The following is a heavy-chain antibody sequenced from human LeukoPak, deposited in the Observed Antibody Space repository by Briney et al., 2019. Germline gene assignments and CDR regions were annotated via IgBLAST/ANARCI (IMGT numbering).Heavy chain of an antibody. Sequence: GGSLRLSCAASGFTFSDYWMSWGRQAPGKGLEWGANIHQDGSEKYYVDSVKGRFTISRDNAKKSLFLQVSSLRGEDTAVYYCARDRGFSYGIDFWGQGTLVTVSS. CDR3: ARDRGFSYGIDF. D-gene: IGHD5-18*01. V-gene: IGHV3-7*04. CDR2: IHQDGSEK. CDR1: GFTFSDYW. J-gene: IGHJ4*02.